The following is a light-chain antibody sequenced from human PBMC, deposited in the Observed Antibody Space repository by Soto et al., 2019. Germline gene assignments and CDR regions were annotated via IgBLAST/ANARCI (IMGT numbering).Light chain of an antibody. Sequence: QSVLTQPPSVSGAPAQRGSISCTGSSTNIGARYGVHWYQQRLGTAPKLLIAGRTLRPSWVPDRFPASTLGTSAFPAITGLQAEDEGDYYCQSYDSTLSARYVFGTGTKVTVL. CDR3: QSYDSTLSARYV. V-gene: IGLV1-40*01. CDR2: GRT. J-gene: IGLJ1*01. CDR1: STNIGARYG.